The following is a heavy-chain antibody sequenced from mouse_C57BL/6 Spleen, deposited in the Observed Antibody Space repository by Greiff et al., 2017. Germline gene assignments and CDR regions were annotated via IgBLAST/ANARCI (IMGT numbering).Heavy chain of an antibody. CDR1: GFTFSSYG. CDR3: ARQGVGYCDY. J-gene: IGHJ2*01. V-gene: IGHV5-6*01. D-gene: IGHD1-3*01. Sequence: EVQLVESGGDLVKPGGSLKLSCAASGFTFSSYGMSWVRQTPDKRLEWVATISSGGSYTYYPDSVKGRFTISRDNAKNTLYLQMSSLKSEDTAMYYCARQGVGYCDYWGQGTTLTVSS. CDR2: ISSGGSYT.